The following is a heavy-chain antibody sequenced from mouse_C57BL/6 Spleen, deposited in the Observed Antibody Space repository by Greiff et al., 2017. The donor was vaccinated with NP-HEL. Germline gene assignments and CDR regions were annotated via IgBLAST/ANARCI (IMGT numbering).Heavy chain of an antibody. CDR1: GYTFTDYN. CDR3: ARGAYDYEGVFAY. CDR2: INPNNGGT. D-gene: IGHD2-4*01. J-gene: IGHJ3*01. Sequence: EVQLQQSGPELVKPGASVKIPCKASGYTFTDYNMDWVKQSHGTSLEWIGDINPNNGGTIYNQKFKGKATLTVDKSSSTAYMELRSLTSEDTAVYYCARGAYDYEGVFAYWGQGTLVTVSA. V-gene: IGHV1-18*01.